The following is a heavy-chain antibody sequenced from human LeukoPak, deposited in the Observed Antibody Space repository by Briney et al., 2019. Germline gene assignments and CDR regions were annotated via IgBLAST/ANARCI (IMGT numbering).Heavy chain of an antibody. V-gene: IGHV3-23*01. J-gene: IGHJ6*02. CDR1: GFTFGTYA. Sequence: PGESLRLSCAASGFTFGTYAMSWVRQAPGKGLEWVAAITVSGGTTYHADSVRGRFSISRDNSKDTLYLQMHALRAEDTAVYYCARYCTSTSCYGSYYYYGMDVWGQGTTVTVS. CDR2: ITVSGGTT. D-gene: IGHD2-2*01. CDR3: ARYCTSTSCYGSYYYYGMDV.